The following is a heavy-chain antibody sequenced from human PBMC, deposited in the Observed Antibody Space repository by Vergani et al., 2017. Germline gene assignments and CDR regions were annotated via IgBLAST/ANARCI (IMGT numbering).Heavy chain of an antibody. CDR3: AKEREQWLVYGWFDP. CDR2: ISSSSSYI. CDR1: GFTFSSYS. D-gene: IGHD6-19*01. V-gene: IGHV3-21*04. Sequence: EVQLVESGGGLVKPGGSLRLSCAASGFTFSSYSMNWVRQAPGKGLEWVSSISSSSSYIYYADSVKGRFTISRDNSKNTLYLQMNSLRAEDTAVYYCAKEREQWLVYGWFDPWGQGTLVTVSS. J-gene: IGHJ5*02.